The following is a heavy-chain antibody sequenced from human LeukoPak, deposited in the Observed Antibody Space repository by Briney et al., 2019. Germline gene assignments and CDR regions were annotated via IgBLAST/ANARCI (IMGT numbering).Heavy chain of an antibody. J-gene: IGHJ4*02. V-gene: IGHV4-39*01. CDR2: IYYSGST. CDR3: ARGPYYDFWSGFDY. CDR1: GGSICSNNYY. Sequence: PSETLFLTCTVSGGSICSNNYYWGWIRQPPGKGLEWIGSIYYSGSTYYNPSLKSRVTISVDTSKNQFSLKLSSVTAADTAVYYCARGPYYDFWSGFDYWGQGTLVTVSS. D-gene: IGHD3-3*01.